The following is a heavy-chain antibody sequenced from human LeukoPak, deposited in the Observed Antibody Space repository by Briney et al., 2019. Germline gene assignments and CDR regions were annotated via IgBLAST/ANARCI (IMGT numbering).Heavy chain of an antibody. V-gene: IGHV3-48*03. Sequence: GGSLRLSCAASGFTFSSYEMNWVRQAPGKGLEWVSYISSSGSTIYYADSVKGRFTISRDNAKNSLYLQMNSLRAEDTALYYCAKAPTPLLWFGELSLDYWGQGTLVTVSS. CDR2: ISSSGSTI. J-gene: IGHJ4*02. CDR1: GFTFSSYE. CDR3: AKAPTPLLWFGELSLDY. D-gene: IGHD3-10*01.